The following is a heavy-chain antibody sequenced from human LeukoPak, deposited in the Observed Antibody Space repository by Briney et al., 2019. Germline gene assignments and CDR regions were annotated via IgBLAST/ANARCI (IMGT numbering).Heavy chain of an antibody. CDR2: ISSSSSYI. D-gene: IGHD3-22*01. J-gene: IGHJ4*02. V-gene: IGHV3-21*01. CDR3: ARTAPYYDSSGYYLPNYFDY. Sequence: PGGSLRLPCAASGFTFSSYSMNWVRQAPGKGLEWVSSISSSSSYIYYADSVKGRFTISRDNAKNSLYLQMNSLRAEDTAVYYCARTAPYYDSSGYYLPNYFDYWGQGTLVTVSS. CDR1: GFTFSSYS.